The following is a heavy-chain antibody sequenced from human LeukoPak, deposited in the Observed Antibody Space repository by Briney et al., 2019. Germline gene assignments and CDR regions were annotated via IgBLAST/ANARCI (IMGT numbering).Heavy chain of an antibody. Sequence: GESLKISCKGSGYSFASYWIGWVRQMPGKGLEWVGIIDPGDSDTRYSPSFQGQVTISADTSISTAYLQWSSLKASDAAMYYCARSDSSGTARGIQYWGQGTLVTVSS. V-gene: IGHV5-51*01. J-gene: IGHJ1*01. CDR3: ARSDSSGTARGIQY. CDR2: IDPGDSDT. CDR1: GYSFASYW. D-gene: IGHD3-22*01.